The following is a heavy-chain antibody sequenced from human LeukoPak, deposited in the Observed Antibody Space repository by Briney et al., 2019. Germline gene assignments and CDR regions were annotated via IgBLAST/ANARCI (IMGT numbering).Heavy chain of an antibody. J-gene: IGHJ3*02. D-gene: IGHD3-3*01. CDR1: GFSFGSYA. CDR3: AKVHRFTIFGVVINDAFDI. V-gene: IGHV3-23*01. CDR2: ICGSVSGSGGST. Sequence: GGSLRLSCAASGFSFGSYAMSWVRRAAGKGLEWVSEICGSVSGSGGSTYYADSVKGRFTISRDNSKNTLYLQMNSLRAEDTAVYYCAKVHRFTIFGVVINDAFDIWGQGTMVTVSS.